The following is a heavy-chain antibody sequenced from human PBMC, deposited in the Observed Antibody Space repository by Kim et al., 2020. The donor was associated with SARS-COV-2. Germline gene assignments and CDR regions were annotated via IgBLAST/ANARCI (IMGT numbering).Heavy chain of an antibody. Sequence: GGSLRLSCAASGFTFSSYAMSWVRQAPGKGLEWVSAISGSGGSTYYADSVKGRFTISRDNSKNTLYLQMNSLRAEDTAVYYCAKGSGGTTRAGYYYMDVWGKGTTVTVSS. CDR1: GFTFSSYA. D-gene: IGHD3-10*01. J-gene: IGHJ6*03. V-gene: IGHV3-23*01. CDR2: ISGSGGST. CDR3: AKGSGGTTRAGYYYMDV.